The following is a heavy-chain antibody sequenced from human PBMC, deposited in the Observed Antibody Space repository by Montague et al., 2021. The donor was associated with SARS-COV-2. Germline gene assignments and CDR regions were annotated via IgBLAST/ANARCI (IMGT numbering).Heavy chain of an antibody. CDR1: GGSMSSVGYY. CDR2: IYYKGNT. CDR3: ARGIYRNFDI. J-gene: IGHJ4*02. V-gene: IGHV4-31*03. D-gene: IGHD3-16*02. Sequence: TRSLTCSVSGGSMSSVGYYWSWLRQPPGKGLEWIGYIYYKGNTFYNPSLKSRISISLDTSKSQFSLNLTSVTAADTAVYYCARGIYRNFDIWGQGALVTVSS.